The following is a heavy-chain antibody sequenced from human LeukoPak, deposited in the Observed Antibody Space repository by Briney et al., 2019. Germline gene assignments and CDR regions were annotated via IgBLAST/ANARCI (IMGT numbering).Heavy chain of an antibody. V-gene: IGHV3-30*02. CDR2: MQYDGSVE. CDR3: AKSHYYGSGSTDC. Sequence: GGSLRLSCAASGFSFSNGVHWVRQAPGKGLEWVTFMQYDGSVEFYADSVMGRFTISKDNSKNTVYLQMNSLRAEDTAVYYCAKSHYYGSGSTDCWGQGTLVTVSS. J-gene: IGHJ4*02. CDR1: GFSFSNG. D-gene: IGHD3-10*01.